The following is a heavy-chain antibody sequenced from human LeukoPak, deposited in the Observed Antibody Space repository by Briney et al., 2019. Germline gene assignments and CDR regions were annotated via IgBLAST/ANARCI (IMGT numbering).Heavy chain of an antibody. V-gene: IGHV4-34*01. Sequence: SETLSLTCAVYGGSFSGYYWSWIRQPPGKGLEWIGEINHSGSTNYNPSLKSRVTISVDTSKNQFSLKLSSVTAADTAVYYCARPYDSSGYYHLDAFDIWGQGTMVTVSS. CDR3: ARPYDSSGYYHLDAFDI. CDR1: GGSFSGYY. J-gene: IGHJ3*02. CDR2: INHSGST. D-gene: IGHD3-22*01.